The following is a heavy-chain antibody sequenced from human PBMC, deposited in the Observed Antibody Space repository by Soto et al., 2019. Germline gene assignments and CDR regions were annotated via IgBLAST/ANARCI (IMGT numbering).Heavy chain of an antibody. J-gene: IGHJ5*02. D-gene: IGHD3-10*01. CDR2: ISAYNGNT. Sequence: QVQLVQSGAEVKKPGASVKVSCKASGYTFTSYGISWVRQAPGQGLEWMGWISAYNGNTNYAQKLQGRVTMTTDTSTSTAYMELRSLRSDDTAVYYCARDRPPRITMVRGVLGLSSGFDPWGQGTLVTVSS. V-gene: IGHV1-18*01. CDR3: ARDRPPRITMVRGVLGLSSGFDP. CDR1: GYTFTSYG.